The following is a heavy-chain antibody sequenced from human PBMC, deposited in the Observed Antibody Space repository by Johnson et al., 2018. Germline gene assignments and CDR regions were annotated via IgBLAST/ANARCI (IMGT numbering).Heavy chain of an antibody. Sequence: QVQLVQSGGGVVQPGRSLRLSCAASGFTFSSYGMHWVRQAPGKGLEWVAVIWYDGSNKYYADSVKGRFTISRDNSKNTLYLQMNSRRAEDTAVYYCAKVPYSSSSHPQHWGQGTLVTVSS. CDR1: GFTFSSYG. V-gene: IGHV3-33*06. CDR3: AKVPYSSSSHPQH. D-gene: IGHD6-6*01. CDR2: IWYDGSNK. J-gene: IGHJ1*01.